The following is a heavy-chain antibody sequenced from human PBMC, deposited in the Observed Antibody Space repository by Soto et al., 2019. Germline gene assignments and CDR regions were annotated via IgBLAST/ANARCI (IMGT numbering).Heavy chain of an antibody. Sequence: QVQLVQSGAAVKKPGSSVTVSCKASGGTFSSYAISWVRQAPGQGLEWMGRIIPFIGTANYAQKFHGRVTITADESTSTAYMELTSLRSEDTAVYYWARVVMTTVPVSYYYGMDVWGQGTTVTGSS. CDR3: ARVVMTTVPVSYYYGMDV. CDR2: IIPFIGTA. J-gene: IGHJ6*02. CDR1: GGTFSSYA. V-gene: IGHV1-69*18. D-gene: IGHD4-4*01.